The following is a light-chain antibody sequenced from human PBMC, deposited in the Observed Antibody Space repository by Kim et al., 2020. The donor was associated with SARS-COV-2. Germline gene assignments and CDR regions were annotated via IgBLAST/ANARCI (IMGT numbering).Light chain of an antibody. CDR1: KLGDKY. CDR3: QAWDSSMAV. CDR2: QHT. J-gene: IGLJ3*02. Sequence: SYELTQPPSVSVSPGQTASITCSGSKLGDKYAYWYQKKPGQSPVLVIYQHTKRPSGISQRFSGSSSGNTATLTISRAQTMDEADYYCQAWDSSMAVFGGG. V-gene: IGLV3-1*01.